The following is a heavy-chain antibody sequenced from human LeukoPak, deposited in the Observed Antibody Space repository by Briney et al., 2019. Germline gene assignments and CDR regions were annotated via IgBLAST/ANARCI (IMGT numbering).Heavy chain of an antibody. CDR3: ARATNDFWSGYYTHFDY. J-gene: IGHJ4*02. D-gene: IGHD3-3*01. CDR1: GFTFSSYA. Sequence: GGSLRLSCAASGFTFSSYAMSWVRQAPGKGLEWVSAISGSGGSTYYADSVKGRFTISRDNSKNTLYLQMNSLRAEDTAVYYCARATNDFWSGYYTHFDYWGQGTLVTVSS. CDR2: ISGSGGST. V-gene: IGHV3-23*01.